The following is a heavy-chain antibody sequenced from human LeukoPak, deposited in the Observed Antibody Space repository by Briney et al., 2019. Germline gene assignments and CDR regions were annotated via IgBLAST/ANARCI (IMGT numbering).Heavy chain of an antibody. V-gene: IGHV4-39*07. CDR1: GGSISSYY. CDR2: MYYSGST. D-gene: IGHD1-20*01. J-gene: IGHJ5*02. CDR3: ARDKRISGIQRWFDP. Sequence: SETLSLTCTVSGGSISSYYWGWIRQPPGKGLEWIGSMYYSGSTYYNPSLRSRVTVSVDTSKNQFSLILSSVTAADTAIYYCARDKRISGIQRWFDPWGQGTLVTVSS.